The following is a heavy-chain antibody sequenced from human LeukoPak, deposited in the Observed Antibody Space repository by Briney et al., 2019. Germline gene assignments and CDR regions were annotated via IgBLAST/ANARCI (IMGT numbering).Heavy chain of an antibody. D-gene: IGHD3-22*01. CDR3: ARDSLLQGWEYYYGMDV. CDR2: IYPGDSDT. CDR1: GYSFTSYW. J-gene: IGHJ6*02. Sequence: GESLKISCKGSGYSFTSYWIGWVRQMPGKGLEWMGIIYPGDSDTRYSPSFQGQVTISADKSISTAYLQWSSLKASDTAMYYCARDSLLQGWEYYYGMDVWGQGTTVTVSS. V-gene: IGHV5-51*01.